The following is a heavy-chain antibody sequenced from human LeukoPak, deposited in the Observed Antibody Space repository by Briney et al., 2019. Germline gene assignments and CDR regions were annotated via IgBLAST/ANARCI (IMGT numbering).Heavy chain of an antibody. J-gene: IGHJ3*02. V-gene: IGHV1-8*01. Sequence: ASVKLSCKASGYTFTSYDINWVRQATGQGLEWMGWMNPNSGNTGYAQKFQDRVTMTRDTSTSTVYMELSSLRSEDTAVYYCASSYCSSTSCYTSSRDDAFDIWRQGTMVTVSS. CDR2: MNPNSGNT. CDR1: GYTFTSYD. CDR3: ASSYCSSTSCYTSSRDDAFDI. D-gene: IGHD2-2*02.